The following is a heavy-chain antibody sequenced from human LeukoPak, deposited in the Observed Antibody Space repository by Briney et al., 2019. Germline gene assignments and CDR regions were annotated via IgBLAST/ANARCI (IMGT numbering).Heavy chain of an antibody. CDR3: ARDNQLLLWFGELNYYYYYMDV. D-gene: IGHD3-10*01. Sequence: SGTLSLTCAVSGGSISSSNWWSWVRQPPGKGLEWIGEIYHSGSTNYNPSLKSRVTISVDKSKNQFSLKLSSVTAADTAVYYCARDNQLLLWFGELNYYYYYMDVWGKGTTVTVSS. CDR2: IYHSGST. CDR1: GGSISSSNW. V-gene: IGHV4-4*02. J-gene: IGHJ6*03.